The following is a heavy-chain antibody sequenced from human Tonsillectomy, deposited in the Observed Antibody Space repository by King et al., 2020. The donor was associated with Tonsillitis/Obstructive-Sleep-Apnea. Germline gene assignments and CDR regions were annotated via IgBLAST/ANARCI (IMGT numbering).Heavy chain of an antibody. D-gene: IGHD6-19*01. CDR1: GGSISSYY. J-gene: IGHJ4*02. CDR2: IYYSGST. CDR3: ARRYRDGAVAGPFDY. V-gene: IGHV4-59*08. Sequence: QLQESGPGLVKPSETLSLTCTVSGGSISSYYWSWIRQPPGKGLEWIGYIYYSGSTNYNPSLKSRVTISVDTSKNQFSLKLSSVTAADTPVYYCARRYRDGAVAGPFDYWGQGTLVTVSS.